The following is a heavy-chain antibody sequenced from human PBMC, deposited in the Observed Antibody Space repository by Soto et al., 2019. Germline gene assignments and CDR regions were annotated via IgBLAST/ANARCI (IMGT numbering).Heavy chain of an antibody. CDR2: ISGSGGST. Sequence: GGSLRLSCAASGFTFSSYGMHWVRQAPGKGLEWVSAISGSGGSTYYADSVKGRFTISRDNSKNTLYLQMNSLRAEDTAVYYCAKSPYGSGAPDAFDIWGQGTMVTVS. CDR1: GFTFSSYG. CDR3: AKSPYGSGAPDAFDI. V-gene: IGHV3-23*01. D-gene: IGHD3-10*01. J-gene: IGHJ3*02.